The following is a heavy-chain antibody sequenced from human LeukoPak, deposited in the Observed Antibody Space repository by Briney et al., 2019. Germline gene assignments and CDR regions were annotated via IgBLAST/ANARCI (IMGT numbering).Heavy chain of an antibody. Sequence: SVKVSCKASGGTFSSYAISWVRQAPGQGLEWMGGIIPIFGTANYAQKFQGRVTITADESTSTAYMELSSLRSEDTAVYYCARESWLLSPGNWFDPWGQGTLVTVSS. J-gene: IGHJ5*02. V-gene: IGHV1-69*01. CDR2: IIPIFGTA. D-gene: IGHD3-22*01. CDR3: ARESWLLSPGNWFDP. CDR1: GGTFSSYA.